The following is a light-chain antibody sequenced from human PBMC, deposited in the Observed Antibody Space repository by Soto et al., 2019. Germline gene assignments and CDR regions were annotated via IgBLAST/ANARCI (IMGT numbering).Light chain of an antibody. Sequence: QSVLTQPASASGSPGQSITISCTGSGSDIGAYNYVSWYQQHPGKAPKLLIHGVTRRPSGVSSRFSASKSAYTASLTISGLQAEDEATYFCSSFTTSYFYVFGPGTKVTLL. CDR3: SSFTTSYFYV. J-gene: IGLJ1*01. CDR1: GSDIGAYNY. CDR2: GVT. V-gene: IGLV2-14*01.